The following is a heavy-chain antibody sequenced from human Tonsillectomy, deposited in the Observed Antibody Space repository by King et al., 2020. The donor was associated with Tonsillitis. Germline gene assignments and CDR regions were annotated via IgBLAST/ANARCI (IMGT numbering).Heavy chain of an antibody. Sequence: DVQLVESGGGLVQPGRSVRLSCEASGFTFSSYWMHWVRQAPGKELVWVSHINGDGTNTNYADSVKGRFTISRDNAKNTLYLQMNSLRAEDTAVYFCATVGSSAYYVYWGQGTLVTVSS. J-gene: IGHJ4*02. V-gene: IGHV3-74*02. D-gene: IGHD3-22*01. CDR2: INGDGTNT. CDR1: GFTFSSYW. CDR3: ATVGSSAYYVY.